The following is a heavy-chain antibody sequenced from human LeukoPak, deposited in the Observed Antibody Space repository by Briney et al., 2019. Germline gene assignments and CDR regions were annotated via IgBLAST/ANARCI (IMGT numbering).Heavy chain of an antibody. CDR1: GYTVTNYY. V-gene: IGHV1-46*01. D-gene: IGHD2-21*01. CDR2: INPSISSR. CDR3: ARSGMWFSTND. Sequence: GASVKVSCKASGYTVTNYYMHWVRQAPGQGLEWMGMINPSISSRTYAQKFQGRVTVTSDTSTSIVYMEVSSLRSEDTAIYYCARSGMWFSTNDWGQGTLVTVSS. J-gene: IGHJ4*02.